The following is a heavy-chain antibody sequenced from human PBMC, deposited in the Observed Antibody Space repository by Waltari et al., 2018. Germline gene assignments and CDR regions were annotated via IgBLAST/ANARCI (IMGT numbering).Heavy chain of an antibody. CDR3: ARDRGAAAGTFDY. D-gene: IGHD6-13*01. Sequence: QVQLQESGPGLVKPSETLSLTCTVSGGSISSHYWSWIRQPPGKGLEWIGYIYYSGRTNYNPSLKSRVTIAGDTSKNQFSLKLSSVTAADTAVYYCARDRGAAAGTFDYWGQGTLVTVSS. CDR2: IYYSGRT. J-gene: IGHJ4*02. V-gene: IGHV4-59*11. CDR1: GGSISSHY.